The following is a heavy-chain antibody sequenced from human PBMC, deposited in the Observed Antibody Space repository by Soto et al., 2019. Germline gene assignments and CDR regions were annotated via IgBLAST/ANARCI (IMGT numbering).Heavy chain of an antibody. J-gene: IGHJ6*01. CDR1: GLSFGDGA. CDR2: ITYDGSSK. CDR3: ARDVGTQMDFWSTSGMDV. V-gene: IGHV3-30-3*01. Sequence: QVHLVESGGGVVQPGRSLRLSCAASGLSFGDGAMHWVRQAPGKGLEWVGVITYDGSSKYYADSVRGRFTISRDNSKSTLYLQMDSLITKDTAVYYCARDVGTQMDFWSTSGMDVW. D-gene: IGHD3-3*01.